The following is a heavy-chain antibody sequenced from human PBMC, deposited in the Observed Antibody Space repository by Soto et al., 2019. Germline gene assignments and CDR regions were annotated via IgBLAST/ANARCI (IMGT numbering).Heavy chain of an antibody. CDR1: GGSFSGYY. J-gene: IGHJ6*02. CDR3: ARGGGARQQRQQKSYYYYYYGMDV. D-gene: IGHD6-13*01. CDR2: INHSGST. Sequence: TSETLFLTCAVYGGSFSGYYWSWIRQPPGKGLEWIGEINHSGSTNYNPSLKSRVTISVDTSKNQFSLKLSSVTAADTAVYYCARGGGARQQRQQKSYYYYYYGMDVWGQGTTVTVSS. V-gene: IGHV4-34*01.